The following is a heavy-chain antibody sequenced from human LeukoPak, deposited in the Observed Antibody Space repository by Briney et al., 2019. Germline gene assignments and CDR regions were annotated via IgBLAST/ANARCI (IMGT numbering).Heavy chain of an antibody. CDR3: ARALSHDYGDPYYYYGMDV. CDR1: GFTFSSYW. J-gene: IGHJ6*02. CDR2: IKQDGSEK. Sequence: GGSLRLSCAASGFTFSSYWMSWVRQAPGKGLEWVANIKQDGSEKYYVDSVKGRFTISRDNAKNSLYLQMNSLRAEDTAVYYCARALSHDYGDPYYYYGMDVWGQGTTVTVSS. V-gene: IGHV3-7*01. D-gene: IGHD4-17*01.